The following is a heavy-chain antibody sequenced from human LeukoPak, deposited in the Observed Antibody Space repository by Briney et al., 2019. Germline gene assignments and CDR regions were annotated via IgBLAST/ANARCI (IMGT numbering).Heavy chain of an antibody. Sequence: GRSLRLSCAASGFAFNTYAMHWVRQAPGQGLEWVALIWHDGSHKFYSNSVRGQFTISRDNSKNTVSLQMNNLRPEDTAVYYCAREIFGLGSYPDFWGQGTLVIVSS. CDR2: IWHDGSHK. J-gene: IGHJ4*02. D-gene: IGHD3-10*01. V-gene: IGHV3-33*01. CDR1: GFAFNTYA. CDR3: AREIFGLGSYPDF.